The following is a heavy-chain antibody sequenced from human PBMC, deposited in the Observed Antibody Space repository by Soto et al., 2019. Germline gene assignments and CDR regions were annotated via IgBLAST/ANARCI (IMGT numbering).Heavy chain of an antibody. CDR2: IIPIFGTA. J-gene: IGHJ6*02. Sequence: GASVKFSCKASGGTFSSYAISWVRQAPGQGLEWMGGIIPIFGTANYAQKLQGRVTMTTDTSTSTAYMELRSLRSDDTAVYYCARLPPYYDFWSGYSTIPNYYYGMDVWGQGTTVTVSS. V-gene: IGHV1-69*05. D-gene: IGHD3-3*01. CDR3: ARLPPYYDFWSGYSTIPNYYYGMDV. CDR1: GGTFSSYA.